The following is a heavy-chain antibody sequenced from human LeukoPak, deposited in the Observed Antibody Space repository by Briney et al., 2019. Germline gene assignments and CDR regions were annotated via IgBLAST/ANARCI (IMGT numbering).Heavy chain of an antibody. D-gene: IGHD2-15*01. CDR3: ARGRCSGGSCYDFDY. CDR1: GYTFSAYF. Sequence: GASVKVSCKTSGYTFSAYFMHWVRQAPGQGLEWMGWIQPYSGTTTYAQKSQGRVTMTRDTSISTAYMELGSVTSDDTAVYYCARGRCSGGSCYDFDYWGQGTPDTVSS. V-gene: IGHV1-2*02. J-gene: IGHJ4*02. CDR2: IQPYSGTT.